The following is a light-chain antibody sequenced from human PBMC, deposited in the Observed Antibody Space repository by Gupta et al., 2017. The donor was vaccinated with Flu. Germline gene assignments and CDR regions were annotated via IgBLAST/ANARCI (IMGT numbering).Light chain of an antibody. J-gene: IGKJ4*01. Sequence: GTLSLSPGERATLSCRASQSLSNNYVAWYQQKPGQRPRLLIYGASSRATGIADRFGGSGSGTDFTLTISGLEAEDFAVYYCQQDDTSPLTFGGGTKVEIK. V-gene: IGKV3-20*01. CDR1: QSLSNNY. CDR2: GAS. CDR3: QQDDTSPLT.